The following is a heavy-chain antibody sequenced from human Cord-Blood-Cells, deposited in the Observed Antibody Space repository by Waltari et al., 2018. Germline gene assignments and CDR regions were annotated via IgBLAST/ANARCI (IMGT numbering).Heavy chain of an antibody. J-gene: IGHJ5*02. Sequence: QVQLVQSGAEVKKPGASVKVSCKASGYTFTGYYMHWVRQAPGQGLEWMGWINPNSGGTNYAQKFQGWVTMTRDTSISTAYMELSRLRSDDTAVYYCARASITMVQGVIRNWFDPWGQGTLVTVSS. CDR3: ARASITMVQGVIRNWFDP. D-gene: IGHD3-10*01. CDR2: INPNSGGT. CDR1: GYTFTGYY. V-gene: IGHV1-2*04.